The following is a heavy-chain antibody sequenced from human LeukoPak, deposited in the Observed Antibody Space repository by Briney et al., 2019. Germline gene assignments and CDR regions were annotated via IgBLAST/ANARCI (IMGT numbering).Heavy chain of an antibody. J-gene: IGHJ4*02. CDR2: ISAYNGNT. CDR1: GYTFTSYG. CDR3: ARVTAGYSSSWYAEMYYFDY. Sequence: ASVKVSCKASGYTFTSYGISWVRQAPGQGLEWMGWISAYNGNTNDAQKLQGRVTMTTDTSTSTAYMELRSLRSDDTAVYYCARVTAGYSSSWYAEMYYFDYWGQGTLVTVSS. V-gene: IGHV1-18*01. D-gene: IGHD6-13*01.